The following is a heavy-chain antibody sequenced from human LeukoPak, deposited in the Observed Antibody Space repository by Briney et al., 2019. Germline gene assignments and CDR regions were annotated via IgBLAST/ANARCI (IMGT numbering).Heavy chain of an antibody. CDR2: IKHDGTEK. V-gene: IGHV3-7*04. J-gene: IGHJ4*02. Sequence: GGSLRLSCAASGFTFSSCWMSWVRQAPGKGLEWVANIKHDGTEKYYVDSVKGRFTLSRDNAKNSLYLQMNSLRAEDTAVYYCARETRWELFDYWGQGILVTVSS. CDR3: ARETRWELFDY. D-gene: IGHD1-26*01. CDR1: GFTFSSCW.